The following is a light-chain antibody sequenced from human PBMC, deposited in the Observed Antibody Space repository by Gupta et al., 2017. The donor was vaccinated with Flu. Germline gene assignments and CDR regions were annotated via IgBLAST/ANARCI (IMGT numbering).Light chain of an antibody. CDR3: GTWDSSLSAYV. V-gene: IGLV1-51*02. Sequence: QPVLTEPPSVSAAPGQKVTISCSGSSSNIGNNYVSWYQQLPGTAPKLLIYENNKRPSGIPDRFSGSKSGTSATLGITGLQTGDEADYYCGTWDSSLSAYVFGTRTKVTVL. CDR1: SSNIGNNY. J-gene: IGLJ1*01. CDR2: ENN.